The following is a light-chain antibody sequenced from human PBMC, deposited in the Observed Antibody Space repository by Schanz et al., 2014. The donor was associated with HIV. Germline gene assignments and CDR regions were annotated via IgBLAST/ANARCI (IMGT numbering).Light chain of an antibody. J-gene: IGKJ2*01. Sequence: AIRITQSPPSLSASTGDRVTITCRANQGISNYLAWYQQKPGKAPKLLIYKASNLEVGVPSRFSGSGSGTSFTLTITSLQPDDFATYYCQQCVTYPYTFGQGTKLDIK. V-gene: IGKV1-8*01. CDR2: KAS. CDR3: QQCVTYPYT. CDR1: QGISNY.